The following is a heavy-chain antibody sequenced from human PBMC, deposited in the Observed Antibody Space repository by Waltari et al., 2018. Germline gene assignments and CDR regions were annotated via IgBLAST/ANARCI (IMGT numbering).Heavy chain of an antibody. CDR2: ISGPAHET. J-gene: IGHJ4*02. D-gene: IGHD1-1*01. V-gene: IGHV3-23*01. CDR1: GAPFANYY. CDR3: ANYGQLPSNGDY. Sequence: EVRLLESGGALVQPGGSLIRSCAASGAPFANYYMIWVRQAPGRGLEWVSTISGPAHETVYADSVKGRFTISRDNSKTTLYLQMNSLRVEDTAMYYCANYGQLPSNGDYWGQGTLVTVSS.